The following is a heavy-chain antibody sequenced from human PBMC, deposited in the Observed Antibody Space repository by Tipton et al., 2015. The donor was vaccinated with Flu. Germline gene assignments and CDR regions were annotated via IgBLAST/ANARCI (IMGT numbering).Heavy chain of an antibody. D-gene: IGHD3-10*01. V-gene: IGHV3-7*01. CDR2: IKQDESER. CDR3: VRKGFGDY. J-gene: IGHJ4*02. CDR1: GFTFSDYW. Sequence: SLRLSCAASGFTFSDYWMAWVRQAPGKGLEWVANIKQDESERYYVDSMKGRFTISRDNAKNSLFLQMNSLRAEDTAVYYCVRKGFGDYWGQGILVTVSS.